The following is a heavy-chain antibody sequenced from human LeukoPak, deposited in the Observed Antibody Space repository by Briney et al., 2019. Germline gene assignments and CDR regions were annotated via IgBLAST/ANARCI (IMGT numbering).Heavy chain of an antibody. CDR1: GFSVSNHA. Sequence: GGSLRLSCAASGFSVSNHAMRWVRQAPGKGLEWVSGISENGGSTPYADSVKGRFIISRDNSKNTLYLQMNSLRAEDTAVYYCAKDGGRGIENYSWGTFDYWGQGTLVTVSS. D-gene: IGHD1-7*01. CDR3: AKDGGRGIENYSWGTFDY. V-gene: IGHV3-23*01. CDR2: ISENGGST. J-gene: IGHJ4*02.